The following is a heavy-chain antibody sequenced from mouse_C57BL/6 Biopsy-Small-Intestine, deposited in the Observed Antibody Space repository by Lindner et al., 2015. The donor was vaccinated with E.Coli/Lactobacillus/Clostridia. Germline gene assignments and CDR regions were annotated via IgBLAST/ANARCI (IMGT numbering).Heavy chain of an antibody. CDR1: GYTFTDYN. CDR3: ARLFGYVMDY. CDR2: INPNNGGT. V-gene: IGHV1-18*01. Sequence: VQLQESGPELVKPGASVKIPCKASGYTFTDYNMDWVKQSHGKSLEWIGDINPNNGGTTYSEKFQGKATFTADTSSNTAYMQLSSLTTEDSAIYYCARLFGYVMDYWGQGTSVTVSS. J-gene: IGHJ4*01.